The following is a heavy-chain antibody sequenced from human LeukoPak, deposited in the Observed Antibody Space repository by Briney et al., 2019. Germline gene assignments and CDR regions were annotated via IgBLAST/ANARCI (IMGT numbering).Heavy chain of an antibody. V-gene: IGHV3-30-3*01. D-gene: IGHD3-22*01. J-gene: IGHJ3*02. CDR2: ISYDGSNK. CDR1: GFTFSSYA. CDR3: ARDAYYYDSSGYPSWAFDI. Sequence: GRSLRLSCAASGFTFSSYAMHWVRQAPGKGLEWVAVISYDGSNKYYADSVKGRFTISRDNSKNTLYLQMNSLRAEDTAVYYCARDAYYYDSSGYPSWAFDIWGQGTMVTVSS.